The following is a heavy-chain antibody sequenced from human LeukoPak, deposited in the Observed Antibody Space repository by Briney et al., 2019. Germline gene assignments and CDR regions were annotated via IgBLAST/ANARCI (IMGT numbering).Heavy chain of an antibody. V-gene: IGHV4-59*01. CDR1: GGSISSYY. Sequence: SETLSLTCTVSGGSISSYYWSWIRQPPGKGLEWIGYIYYSGSTNYNPSLKSRVTISVDTSKNQFSLKLGSVTAADTAVYYCARGGVVITHDAFDIWGQGTMVTVSS. CDR2: IYYSGST. D-gene: IGHD3-22*01. J-gene: IGHJ3*02. CDR3: ARGGVVITHDAFDI.